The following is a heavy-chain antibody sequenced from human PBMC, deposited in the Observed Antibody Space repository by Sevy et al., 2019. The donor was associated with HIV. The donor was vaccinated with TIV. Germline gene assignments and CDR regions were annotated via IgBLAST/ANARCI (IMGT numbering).Heavy chain of an antibody. CDR1: GFSVNSNY. CDR2: IWFDGSNT. Sequence: GGSLRLSCAASGFSVNSNYMTWVRQAPGKGLDWVAVIWFDGSNTYYADSVKGRFTISRDIAKNTLHLQMNSLRAEDTAVYYCARDLEFYDYGDYGPAFMPDYWGQGTLVTVSS. J-gene: IGHJ4*02. CDR3: ARDLEFYDYGDYGPAFMPDY. D-gene: IGHD4-17*01. V-gene: IGHV3-33*08.